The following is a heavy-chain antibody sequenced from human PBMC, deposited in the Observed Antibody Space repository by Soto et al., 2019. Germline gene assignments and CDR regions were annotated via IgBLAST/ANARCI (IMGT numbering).Heavy chain of an antibody. Sequence: ASVKVSCKASGYTFTSYGISWVRQAPGQGLEWMGWISAYNGNTNYAQKLQGRVTMTTDTSTSTAYMELRSLRSDDTAVYYCARKDCSGGSCYHSNWFDPWGQGTLVTVSS. CDR1: GYTFTSYG. CDR2: ISAYNGNT. D-gene: IGHD2-15*01. CDR3: ARKDCSGGSCYHSNWFDP. V-gene: IGHV1-18*01. J-gene: IGHJ5*02.